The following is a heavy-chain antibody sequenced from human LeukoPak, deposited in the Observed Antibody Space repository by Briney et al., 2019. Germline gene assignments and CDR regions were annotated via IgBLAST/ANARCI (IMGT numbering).Heavy chain of an antibody. CDR1: GGSISSSSYY. V-gene: IGHV4-39*01. D-gene: IGHD3-16*01. CDR3: ASYDYVWGSYDY. CDR2: IYYSGST. J-gene: IGHJ4*02. Sequence: PSETLSLTCTVSGGSISSSSYYWGWIRQPPGKGLEWIGSIYYSGSTYYNPSLKSRVTISVDTSKNQFSLKLSSVTAADTAVYYCASYDYVWGSYDYWGQGTLVTVSS.